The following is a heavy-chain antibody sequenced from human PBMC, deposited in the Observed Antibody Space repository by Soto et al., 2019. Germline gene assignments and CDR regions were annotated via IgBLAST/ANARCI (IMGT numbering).Heavy chain of an antibody. CDR1: GFTFSRFW. J-gene: IGHJ5*02. CDR2: IDTDGSST. D-gene: IGHD6-13*01. V-gene: IGHV3-74*01. CDR3: ARHPERIAQIGWFDP. Sequence: GSLRLSCAASGFTFSRFWMHWVRQAPGKGLLWVSHIDTDGSSTSYADSVKGRFTISRDNAKNSLYLQMNSLRAEDTAVYYCARHPERIAQIGWFDPWGQGTLVTVSS.